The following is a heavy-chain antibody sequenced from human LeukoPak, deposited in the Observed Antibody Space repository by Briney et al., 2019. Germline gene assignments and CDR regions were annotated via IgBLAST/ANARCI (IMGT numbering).Heavy chain of an antibody. Sequence: ASVKVSCKASGYTFTSYGISWVRQAPGQGLEWMGWISAYNGNTNYAQKLQGRVTMTTDTSTSTAYMDLRSLRSDDTAVYYCARDRYYYDSSGYYSIFDYWGQGTLVTVSS. V-gene: IGHV1-18*01. J-gene: IGHJ4*02. CDR1: GYTFTSYG. D-gene: IGHD3-22*01. CDR3: ARDRYYYDSSGYYSIFDY. CDR2: ISAYNGNT.